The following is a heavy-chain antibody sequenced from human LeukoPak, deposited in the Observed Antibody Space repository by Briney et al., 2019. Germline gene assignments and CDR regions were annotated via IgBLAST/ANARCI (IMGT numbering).Heavy chain of an antibody. CDR2: IIPILGIA. CDR1: GYSFTSYW. D-gene: IGHD3-10*01. J-gene: IGHJ4*02. Sequence: KISCKGSGYSFTSYWIGWVRQAPGQGLEWMGRIIPILGIANYAQKFQGRVTITADKSTSTAYMELSSLRSEDTAVYYCARAFGTDFDYWGQGTLVTVSS. V-gene: IGHV1-69*04. CDR3: ARAFGTDFDY.